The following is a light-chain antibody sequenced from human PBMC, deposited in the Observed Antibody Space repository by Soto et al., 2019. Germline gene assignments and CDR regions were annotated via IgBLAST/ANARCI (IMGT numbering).Light chain of an antibody. CDR3: SSYAGSDTFV. CDR1: SGDVGAYNF. V-gene: IGLV2-14*03. CDR2: HVS. J-gene: IGLJ1*01. Sequence: QSVLTQPASVSGSPGHSITISCTGTSGDVGAYNFASWYQQHPGKAPKLIVYHVSDRPSGFSSRFSGSKSGNSASLTISGLHAEDEADYYCSSYAGSDTFVFGTGTKVTVL.